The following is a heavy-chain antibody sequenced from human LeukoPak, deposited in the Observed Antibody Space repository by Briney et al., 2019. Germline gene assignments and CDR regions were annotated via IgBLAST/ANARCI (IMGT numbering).Heavy chain of an antibody. CDR3: VREGRVSGYDFDC. V-gene: IGHV3-74*03. Sequence: PGGSLSLSCAASGFTFSSYWMHWVRQVPGKGLVWVSRINSDGSSITYADSVKGRFTISRDNAKNTLYLQMNSLRVEDTAVYYCVREGRVSGYDFDCWGQGTLVTVSS. D-gene: IGHD5-12*01. CDR2: INSDGSSI. J-gene: IGHJ4*02. CDR1: GFTFSSYW.